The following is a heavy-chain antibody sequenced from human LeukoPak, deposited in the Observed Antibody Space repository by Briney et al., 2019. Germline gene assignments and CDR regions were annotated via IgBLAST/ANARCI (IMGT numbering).Heavy chain of an antibody. CDR1: GYSFTSYW. Sequence: GESLKISCKGSGYSFTSYWIGWVRQMPGKGLEWMGIIYPGDSDTRYSPSFQGRVTISADKSISTAYLQWSSLKASDTAMYYCARYLRFGELWNWFDPWGQGTLVTVSS. CDR3: ARYLRFGELWNWFDP. CDR2: IYPGDSDT. V-gene: IGHV5-51*01. D-gene: IGHD3-10*01. J-gene: IGHJ5*02.